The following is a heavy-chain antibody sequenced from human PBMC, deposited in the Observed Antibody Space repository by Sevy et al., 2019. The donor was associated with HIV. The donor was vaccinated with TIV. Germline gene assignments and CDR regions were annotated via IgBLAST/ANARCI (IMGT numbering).Heavy chain of an antibody. CDR1: GGSISSYF. Sequence: SETLSLTCSVSGGSISSYFWTWVRQSPGKGLEWIGNIYFTGNTDYSPSPKSRVTLSLDTSKSQFFLTLKSGTAADTAFYFCARDSTTRPRVLDYWGQGTLVTVSS. V-gene: IGHV4-59*01. D-gene: IGHD1-1*01. J-gene: IGHJ4*02. CDR2: IYFTGNT. CDR3: ARDSTTRPRVLDY.